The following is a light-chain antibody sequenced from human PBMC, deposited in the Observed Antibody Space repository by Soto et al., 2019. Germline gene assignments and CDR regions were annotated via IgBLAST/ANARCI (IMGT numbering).Light chain of an antibody. CDR2: EVS. CDR3: SSYTSGGNYV. CDR1: SSDVGSYNR. Sequence: QSALTQPPSVSGSPGQSVTISCTGTSSDVGSYNRVSWYQQPPGTAPKLMIYEVSNRPSGVSDRFSGSKSGNTASLTISGLQAEDEADYYCSSYTSGGNYVFGTGTKVTVL. J-gene: IGLJ1*01. V-gene: IGLV2-18*02.